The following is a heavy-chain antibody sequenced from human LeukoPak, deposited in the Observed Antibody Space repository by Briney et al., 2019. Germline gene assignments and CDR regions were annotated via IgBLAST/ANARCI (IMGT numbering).Heavy chain of an antibody. CDR2: IYYSGST. D-gene: IGHD6-13*01. J-gene: IGHJ4*02. CDR1: GGSIRSSHYY. CDR3: ARDEGLAAAGTAGLGY. Sequence: SETLSLTCTVSGGSIRSSHYYWGWIRQPPGKGLEWIGYIYYSGSTNYNPSLKSRVTISVDTSKNQFSLKLSSVTAADTAVYYCARDEGLAAAGTAGLGYWGQGTLVTVSS. V-gene: IGHV4-61*01.